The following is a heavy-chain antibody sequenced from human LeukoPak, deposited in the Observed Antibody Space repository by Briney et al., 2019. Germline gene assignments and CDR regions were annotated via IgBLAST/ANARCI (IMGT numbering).Heavy chain of an antibody. CDR2: IYYSGST. Sequence: SQTLSLTCTVSGGSISSGGYYWSWTRQHPGKGLEWIGYIYYSGSTYYNPSLKSRVTISVDTSKNQFSLKLSSVTAADTAAYYCARDRARGRFDYWGQGTLVTVSS. CDR1: GGSISSGGYY. J-gene: IGHJ4*02. D-gene: IGHD1-26*01. CDR3: ARDRARGRFDY. V-gene: IGHV4-31*03.